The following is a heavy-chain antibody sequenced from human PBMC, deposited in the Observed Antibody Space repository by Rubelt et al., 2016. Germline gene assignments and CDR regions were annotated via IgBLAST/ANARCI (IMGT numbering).Heavy chain of an antibody. J-gene: IGHJ4*02. D-gene: IGHD3-10*01. V-gene: IGHV3-30*04. CDR3: AKDSNMVRGVIFIDY. CDR2: ISYDGSNK. Sequence: GLEWVAVISYDGSNKYYADSVKGRFTISRDNSKNTLYLQMNSLRAEDTAVYYCAKDSNMVRGVIFIDYWGQGTLVTVSS.